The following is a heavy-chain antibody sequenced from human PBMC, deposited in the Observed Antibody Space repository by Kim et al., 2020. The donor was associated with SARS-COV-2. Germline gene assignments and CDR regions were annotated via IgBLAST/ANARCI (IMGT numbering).Heavy chain of an antibody. CDR3: ARGHSWYLETKKAHNWFDP. J-gene: IGHJ5*02. CDR1: GGSFSGYY. CDR2: INHSGST. D-gene: IGHD6-13*01. Sequence: SETLSLTCAVYGGSFSGYYWSWIRQPPGKGLEWIGEINHSGSTNYNPSLKSRVTISVDTSKNQFSLKLSSVTAADTAVYYCARGHSWYLETKKAHNWFDPWGQGTLVTVSS. V-gene: IGHV4-34*01.